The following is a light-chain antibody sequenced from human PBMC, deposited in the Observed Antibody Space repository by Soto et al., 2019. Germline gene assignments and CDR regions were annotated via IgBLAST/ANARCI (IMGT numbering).Light chain of an antibody. CDR3: QQYKSYSPRT. CDR1: QDIAIY. CDR2: DAS. V-gene: IGKV1-13*02. Sequence: AIQFTQSPSSLSASVGDRVTITCRASQDIAIYLAWYQQRPGKAPQLLISDASRLESGVPSRFSGSGSGTEFTLTISSLQPDDPATYYCQQYKSYSPRTFGQGTKVDI. J-gene: IGKJ1*01.